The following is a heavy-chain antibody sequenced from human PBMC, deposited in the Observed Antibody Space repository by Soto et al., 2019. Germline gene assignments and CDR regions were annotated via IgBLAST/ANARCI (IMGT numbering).Heavy chain of an antibody. D-gene: IGHD3-22*01. CDR2: IYYSGST. J-gene: IGHJ4*02. V-gene: IGHV4-39*01. Sequence: PSETLSLTCTVSGGSISSSSYYWGWIRQPPGKGLEWIGSIYYSGSTYYNPSLKSRVTISVDTSKNQFSLKLSSVTAADTAVYYCATQYYYDSSGFLFGSNYWGQGTLVTVSS. CDR3: ATQYYYDSSGFLFGSNY. CDR1: GGSISSSSYY.